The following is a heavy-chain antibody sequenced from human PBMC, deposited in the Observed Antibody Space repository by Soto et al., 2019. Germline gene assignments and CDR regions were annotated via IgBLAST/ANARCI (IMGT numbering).Heavy chain of an antibody. D-gene: IGHD3-22*01. CDR2: ISGSGGST. V-gene: IGHV3-23*01. CDR3: AKVRTPYYYDSSGQYYFDY. CDR1: GFTFSSYA. J-gene: IGHJ4*02. Sequence: GGSLRLSCAASGFTFSSYAMSWVRQAPGKGLEWVSAISGSGGSTYYADSVKGRFTISRDNSKNTLYLQMNSLRAEDTAVYYCAKVRTPYYYDSSGQYYFDYWAQGTLVTVSS.